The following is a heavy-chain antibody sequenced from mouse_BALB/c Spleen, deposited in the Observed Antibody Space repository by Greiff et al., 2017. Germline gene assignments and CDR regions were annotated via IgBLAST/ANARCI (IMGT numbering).Heavy chain of an antibody. J-gene: IGHJ2*01. V-gene: IGHV5-6-5*01. Sequence: DVKLVESGGGLVKPGGSLKLSCAASGFTFSSYAMSWVRQTPEKRLEWVASISSGGSTYYPDSVKGRFTISRDNARNILYLQMSSLRSEDTAMYYCARGPGGNSFDYWGQGTTLTVSS. D-gene: IGHD1-1*02. CDR2: ISSGGST. CDR1: GFTFSSYA. CDR3: ARGPGGNSFDY.